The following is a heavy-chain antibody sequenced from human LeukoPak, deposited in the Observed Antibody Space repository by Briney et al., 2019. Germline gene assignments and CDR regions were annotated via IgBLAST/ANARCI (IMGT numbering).Heavy chain of an antibody. Sequence: GGSLRLSCVASGFSFDDFAIHWVRQAPGKGLEWISLISGDGGTIKYADSVKGRFTISRDNSKNSLYLQMNSLRTEDTAFYCCAKIGSRWYMIYYWGQGTLVTVSS. CDR3: AKIGSRWYMIYY. V-gene: IGHV3-43*02. D-gene: IGHD6-13*01. J-gene: IGHJ4*02. CDR2: ISGDGGTI. CDR1: GFSFDDFA.